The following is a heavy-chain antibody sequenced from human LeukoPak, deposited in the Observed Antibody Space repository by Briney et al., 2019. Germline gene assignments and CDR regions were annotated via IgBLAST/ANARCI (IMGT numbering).Heavy chain of an antibody. CDR3: ARVYSSGYSLDY. D-gene: IGHD3-22*01. J-gene: IGHJ4*02. Sequence: AGGSLRLSCVDSGFTFSTYSMNWVRQAPGKGLEWVSYITRSSNTIHYADSVKGRFTVSRDNAKNSLSLQMNSLRAEDAAVYYCARVYSSGYSLDYWGQGTLVTVSS. CDR2: ITRSSNTI. V-gene: IGHV3-48*04. CDR1: GFTFSTYS.